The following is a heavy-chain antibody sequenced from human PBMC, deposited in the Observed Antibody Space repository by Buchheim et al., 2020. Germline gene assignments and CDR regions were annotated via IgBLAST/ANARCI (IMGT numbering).Heavy chain of an antibody. CDR2: IYYSGST. D-gene: IGHD3-16*01. Sequence: QVQLQESGPGLVKPSQTLSLTCTVSGGSIGSGDYYWSWIRQPPGKGLEWIGYIYYSGSTYYNPSLNSRVTISVDTYKTQSSLKLSSVTAADTAVYYCARGTFGYRRYYCDYWGQGTL. CDR3: ARGTFGYRRYYCDY. V-gene: IGHV4-30-4*01. J-gene: IGHJ4*02. CDR1: GGSIGSGDYY.